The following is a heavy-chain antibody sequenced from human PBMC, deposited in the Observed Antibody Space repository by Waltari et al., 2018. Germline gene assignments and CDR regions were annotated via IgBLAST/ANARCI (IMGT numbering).Heavy chain of an antibody. D-gene: IGHD2-15*01. CDR1: GGSITSPY. CDR2: SYYSGST. Sequence: QVQLQESGPGLVKPSETLSLTCTVSGGSITSPYWSWIRQPPGKGLEWIGYSYYSGSTNYNPSLKSRVTISVDTSKNQFSLRLSSVTAADTAVYYCARDHDYGGNPFDYWGQGTLVTVSS. V-gene: IGHV4-59*11. CDR3: ARDHDYGGNPFDY. J-gene: IGHJ4*02.